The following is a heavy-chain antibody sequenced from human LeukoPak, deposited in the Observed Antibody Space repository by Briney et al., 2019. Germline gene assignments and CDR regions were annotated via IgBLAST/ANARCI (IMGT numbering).Heavy chain of an antibody. CDR3: ARDHFLRAARPFY. CDR2: INHSGNT. CDR1: GYPISSGYY. Sequence: SETLSLTCTVSGYPISSGYYWAWIRQSPGTGLEWIGSINHSGNTYYNPSLKSRVTISIDTSKNQFSLKLSSVTAADTAIYYCARDHFLRAARPFYWGQGTLVTVSS. V-gene: IGHV4-38-2*02. J-gene: IGHJ4*02. D-gene: IGHD6-6*01.